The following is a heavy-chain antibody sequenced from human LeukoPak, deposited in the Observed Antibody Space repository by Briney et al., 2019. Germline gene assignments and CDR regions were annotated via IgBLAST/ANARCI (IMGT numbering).Heavy chain of an antibody. CDR3: ARGRDGYNYGYEYFQH. D-gene: IGHD5-24*01. V-gene: IGHV4-38-2*01. Sequence: TSETLSLTCAVSGYSISSGYYWGWIRQPPGKGLEWIGSIYHSGSTYYNPSLKSRVTISVDTSKNQFSLKLSSVTAADTAVYYCARGRDGYNYGYEYFQHWGQGTLVTVSS. CDR2: IYHSGST. J-gene: IGHJ1*01. CDR1: GYSISSGYY.